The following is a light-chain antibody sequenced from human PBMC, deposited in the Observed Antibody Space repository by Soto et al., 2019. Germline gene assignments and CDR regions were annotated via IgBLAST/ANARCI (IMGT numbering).Light chain of an antibody. CDR3: QQYENWPPIT. Sequence: EIVMTQSPGTLSVSPGERATLSCRASQSIASSLAWYQQKAGQAPRLLIYGASIRATGVPSRFSGSGSGTEFTLTISSLQSEDFAVYYCQQYENWPPITFGGGTTVEIK. J-gene: IGKJ4*01. CDR2: GAS. CDR1: QSIASS. V-gene: IGKV3-15*01.